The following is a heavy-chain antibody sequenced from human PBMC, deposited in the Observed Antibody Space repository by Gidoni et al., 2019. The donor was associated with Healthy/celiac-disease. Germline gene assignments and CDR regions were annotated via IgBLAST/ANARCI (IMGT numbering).Heavy chain of an antibody. CDR2: IYWNDDK. V-gene: IGHV2-5*01. CDR3: AHRFRSYDSSGYYYGY. Sequence: QITLKESGPTLVKPTQTLPLTCTFSGFSLSTSGVGVGWIRQPPGKALEWLALIYWNDDKRYSPSLKSRLTITKDTSKNQVVLTMTNMDPVDTATYYCAHRFRSYDSSGYYYGYWGQGTLVTVSS. J-gene: IGHJ4*02. D-gene: IGHD3-22*01. CDR1: GFSLSTSGVG.